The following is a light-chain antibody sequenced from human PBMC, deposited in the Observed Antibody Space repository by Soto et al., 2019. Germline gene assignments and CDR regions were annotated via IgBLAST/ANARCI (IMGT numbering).Light chain of an antibody. CDR2: DSD. CDR1: SANIGNNY. J-gene: IGLJ2*01. CDR3: GAWDGSLSVVL. V-gene: IGLV1-51*01. Sequence: QSVLTQPPSVSASPGQKVTISCSGSSANIGNNYVAWYQHLPGTAPKLLIYDSDKRPSEMPDRFSGSKTGTSATLDITGLQNGDEADYYCGAWDGSLSVVLFGGGTKLTVL.